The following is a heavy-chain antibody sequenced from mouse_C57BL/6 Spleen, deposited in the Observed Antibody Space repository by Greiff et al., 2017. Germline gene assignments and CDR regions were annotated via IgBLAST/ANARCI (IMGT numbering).Heavy chain of an antibody. D-gene: IGHD1-1*01. CDR3: ARNPDPYGSSPYYYAMDY. CDR2: IWTGGGT. CDR1: GFSLTSYA. J-gene: IGHJ4*01. V-gene: IGHV2-9-1*01. Sequence: QVQLKESGPGLVAPSQSLSITCTVSGFSLTSYAISWVRQPPGKGLEWLGVIWTGGGTNYNSALKSRLSISKDNSKSQVFLKMNSLQTDDTARYYCARNPDPYGSSPYYYAMDYWGQGTSVTVSS.